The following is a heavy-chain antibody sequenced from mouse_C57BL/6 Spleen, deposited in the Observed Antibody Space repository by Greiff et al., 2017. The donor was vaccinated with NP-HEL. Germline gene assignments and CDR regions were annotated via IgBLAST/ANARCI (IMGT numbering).Heavy chain of an antibody. Sequence: EVKVEESGGGLVKPGGSLKLSCAASGFTFSSYAMSWVRQTPEKRLEWVATISDGGSYTYYPDNVKGRFTISRDNAKNNLYLQMSHLKSEDTAMYYCARDSYGKGDWYFDVWGTGTTVTVSS. CDR3: ARDSYGKGDWYFDV. CDR1: GFTFSSYA. J-gene: IGHJ1*03. CDR2: ISDGGSYT. D-gene: IGHD2-1*01. V-gene: IGHV5-4*01.